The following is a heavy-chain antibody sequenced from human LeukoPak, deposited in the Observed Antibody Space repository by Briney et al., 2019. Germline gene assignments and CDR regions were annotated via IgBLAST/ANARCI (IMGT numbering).Heavy chain of an antibody. V-gene: IGHV5-51*01. Sequence: GESLKISCRGSGYSFTSYWIGWVRQMPGKGLEWMGIIYPGDSDTRYSPSFQGQVTISADKSISTAYLQWSSLKASDTAMYYCARRGIAAADSLDYWGQGTLVTVSS. J-gene: IGHJ4*02. CDR1: GYSFTSYW. CDR2: IYPGDSDT. CDR3: ARRGIAAADSLDY. D-gene: IGHD6-13*01.